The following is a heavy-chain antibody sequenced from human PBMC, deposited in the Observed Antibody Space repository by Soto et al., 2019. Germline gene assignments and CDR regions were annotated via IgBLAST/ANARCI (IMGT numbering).Heavy chain of an antibody. CDR1: GFTFNYYW. J-gene: IGHJ6*02. V-gene: IGHV3-7*03. D-gene: IGHD3-22*01. CDR3: ARDRERVTVNGGIALGAMEV. Sequence: GGSLRLSCAASGFTFNYYWMTWVRQAPGKGLEWVANVKPDGSATFYADSLKGRFTISRDNAKNSVSLQMDSLRADDTAVYYCARDRERVTVNGGIALGAMEVWGHGTTVNVSS. CDR2: VKPDGSAT.